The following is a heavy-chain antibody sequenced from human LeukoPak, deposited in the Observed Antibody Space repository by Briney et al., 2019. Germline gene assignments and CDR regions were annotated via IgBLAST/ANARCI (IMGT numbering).Heavy chain of an antibody. CDR3: ARGLYYDSSGYPSHTYNWFDP. V-gene: IGHV1-18*01. CDR2: ITAYNGNT. CDR1: GYTFNNYG. Sequence: ASVKVSCKASGYTFNNYGFTWVRQAPGQGLDWVGWITAYNGNTRYAQKLQGRLTMTADTSTTTAYMVLRSLISDDTAVYYCARGLYYDSSGYPSHTYNWFDPWGQGTLVTVSS. J-gene: IGHJ5*02. D-gene: IGHD3-22*01.